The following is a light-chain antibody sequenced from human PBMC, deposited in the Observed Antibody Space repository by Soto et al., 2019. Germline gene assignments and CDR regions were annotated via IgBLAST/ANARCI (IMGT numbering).Light chain of an antibody. CDR3: QQYNSFSRT. CDR2: AAS. V-gene: IGKV1-39*01. CDR1: QSISTY. Sequence: DIQMTQSPSSLSASVGDRVTITCRASQSISTYLNWYQQKPGKAPKLLMHAASSLDRGVPSRFSGSGSGTDFTLTISSLQPDDFATYYCQQYNSFSRTFGQGTKVEIK. J-gene: IGKJ2*01.